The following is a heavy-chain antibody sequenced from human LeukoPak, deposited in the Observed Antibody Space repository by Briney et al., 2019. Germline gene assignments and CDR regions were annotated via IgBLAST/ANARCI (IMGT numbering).Heavy chain of an antibody. CDR2: ISSSISYI. D-gene: IGHD6-13*01. CDR3: ARVGAAAGTGFDY. J-gene: IGHJ4*02. V-gene: IGHV3-21*01. CDR1: GFTFSRYS. Sequence: PGGSLRLSCAASGFTFSRYSMNWVRQAPGKGLEWASSISSSISYIYYADSVKGRFTISRDNAKNSLYLQMNSLRAEDTAVYYCARVGAAAGTGFDYWGQGTLVTVSS.